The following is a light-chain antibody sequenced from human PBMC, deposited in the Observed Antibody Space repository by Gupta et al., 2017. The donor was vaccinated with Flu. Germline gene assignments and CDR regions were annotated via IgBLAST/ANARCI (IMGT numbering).Light chain of an antibody. CDR2: EVS. CDR3: STYAGSCYV. V-gene: IGLV2-8*01. Sequence: ASGSPGQSVTISCTGTSSDVGVYNYVSWYPQHPGKAHKLMIYEVSKRPSGDPGRFSGSKSGNTAALTVSGPQAEDEGDYYCSTYAGSCYVFGTGTKVTVL. CDR1: SSDVGVYNY. J-gene: IGLJ1*01.